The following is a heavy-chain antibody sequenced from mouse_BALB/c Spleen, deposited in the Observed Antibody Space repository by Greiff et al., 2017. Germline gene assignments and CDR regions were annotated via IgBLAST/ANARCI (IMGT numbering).Heavy chain of an antibody. CDR3: ARDGYFYYFDY. D-gene: IGHD2-3*01. CDR1: GFTFSSFG. J-gene: IGHJ2*01. V-gene: IGHV5-17*02. Sequence: EVQVVESGGGLVQPGGSRKLSCAASGFTFSSFGMHWVRQAPEKGLEWVAYISSGSSTIYYADTVKGRFTISRDNPKNTLFLQMTSLRSEDTAMYYCARDGYFYYFDYWGQGTTLTVSS. CDR2: ISSGSSTI.